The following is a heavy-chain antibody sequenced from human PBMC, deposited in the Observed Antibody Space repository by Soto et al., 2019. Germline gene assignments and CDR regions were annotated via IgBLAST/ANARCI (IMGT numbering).Heavy chain of an antibody. CDR3: ATDRVDIVATIYYYYGMDV. CDR2: INPNSGGT. CDR1: GYTFTGYY. V-gene: IGHV1-2*02. D-gene: IGHD5-12*01. J-gene: IGHJ6*02. Sequence: ASVEVSCKXSGYTFTGYYMHWVRQAPGQGLEWMGWINPNSGGTNYAQKFQGRVAMTRDTSISTAYMELSRLRSDDTAVYYCATDRVDIVATIYYYYGMDVWGQGTTVT.